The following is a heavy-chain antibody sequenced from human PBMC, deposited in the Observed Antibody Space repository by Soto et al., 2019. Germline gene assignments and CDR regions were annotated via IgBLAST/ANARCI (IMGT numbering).Heavy chain of an antibody. CDR3: ASATAP. Sequence: QVQLQESGPGLVKPSQTLSLTCTVSGGSISSGGYYWSWIRQPPGKGLEWIGYIYNSGSTYYNPSLEGRFNISSSLNQSSLSLAVTAVNAGATVVDYGASATAPWGQGTLVTVSS. CDR2: IYNSGST. J-gene: IGHJ5*02. CDR1: GGSISSGGYY. V-gene: IGHV4-31*03.